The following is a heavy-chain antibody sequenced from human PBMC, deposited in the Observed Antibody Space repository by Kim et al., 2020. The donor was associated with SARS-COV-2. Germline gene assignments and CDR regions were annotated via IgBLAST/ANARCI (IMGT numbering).Heavy chain of an antibody. CDR2: INHSGST. V-gene: IGHV4-34*01. CDR1: GGSFSGYY. Sequence: SETLSLTCAVYGGSFSGYYWSWIRQPPGKGLEWIGEINHSGSTNYNPSLKSRVTISGDTSKKQFSLKLSSGTTADTAVYYLARGGFTIFGVVSDYYYYMDIWGKGTTVTVSS. J-gene: IGHJ6*03. CDR3: ARGGFTIFGVVSDYYYYMDI. D-gene: IGHD3-3*01.